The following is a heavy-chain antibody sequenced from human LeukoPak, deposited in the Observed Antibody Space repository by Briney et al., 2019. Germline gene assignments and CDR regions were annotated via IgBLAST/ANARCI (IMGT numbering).Heavy chain of an antibody. V-gene: IGHV4-4*02. CDR1: GGSISSDHW. CDR2: VFHNGRT. J-gene: IGHJ4*02. Sequence: SGTLSLTCAVSGGSISSDHWWTWVRQPPGKGLEWIGEVFHNGRTKYNPSFQSRVTMSVDNSKNQFSLKSTSVTAADTAVYYCKSRAHEVVTASDFWGQGTQVTVST. D-gene: IGHD2-21*02. CDR3: KSRAHEVVTASDF.